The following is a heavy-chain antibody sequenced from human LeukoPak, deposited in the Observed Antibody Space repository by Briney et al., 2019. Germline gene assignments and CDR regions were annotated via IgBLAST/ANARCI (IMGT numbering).Heavy chain of an antibody. CDR2: IYPGDSDT. CDR3: ARGGVTFFGMVIWAYEN. D-gene: IGHD3-3*01. J-gene: IGHJ4*02. V-gene: IGHV5-51*01. CDR1: GYIFTTYW. Sequence: GESLKISCKASGYIFTTYWIGWVRQMPGKGLEWMGMIYPGDSDTKYSPSFQGRVSISVDTSSDSAYLEWSSLRSADTAMYYCARGGVTFFGMVIWAYENWGQGSLITVSS.